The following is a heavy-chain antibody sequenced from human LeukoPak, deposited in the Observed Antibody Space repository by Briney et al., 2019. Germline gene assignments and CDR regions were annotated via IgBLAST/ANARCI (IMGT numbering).Heavy chain of an antibody. CDR1: GDFTSFYY. D-gene: IGHD2-15*01. V-gene: IGHV4-4*09. CDR2: IHTTGST. Sequence: PSETLSLTCTVSGDFTSFYYWTWIRQPPGKGLEWIGNIHTTGSTDYNPSLKSRATMSIDTSKNQFSLRLSSVTAADTAGYYCARPDHSSWWVYFNYWGQGTLVTVSS. CDR3: ARPDHSSWWVYFNY. J-gene: IGHJ4*02.